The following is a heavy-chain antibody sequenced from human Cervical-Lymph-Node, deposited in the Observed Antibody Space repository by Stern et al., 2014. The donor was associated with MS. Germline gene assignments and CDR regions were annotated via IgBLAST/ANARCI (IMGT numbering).Heavy chain of an antibody. CDR2: IYHSGNI. D-gene: IGHD4-17*01. Sequence: QVQLQESGPGLVKPSGTLSLTCGVSGSAITTSNWWTWVRQPPGKGLEGTGEIYHSGNINFNPSLKSRVTMSVDKSKNQIALKLTSVTAADTAVYYCARGEVTTWFDSWGPGTLVTVSS. CDR3: ARGEVTTWFDS. J-gene: IGHJ5*01. V-gene: IGHV4-4*02. CDR1: GSAITTSNW.